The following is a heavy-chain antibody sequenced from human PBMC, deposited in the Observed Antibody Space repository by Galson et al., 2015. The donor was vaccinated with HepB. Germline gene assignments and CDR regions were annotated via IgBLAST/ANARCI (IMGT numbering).Heavy chain of an antibody. Sequence: CAISGDSVSSNSTAWNWIRQSPSRGLEWLGKTFYRSKWYHESAVSVRSRITFYPETSKNQLSLQLKSVTPEDTAVYYCTRGILASGNDHWGQGTLVTVSS. D-gene: IGHD6-13*01. V-gene: IGHV6-1*01. CDR3: TRGILASGNDH. J-gene: IGHJ5*02. CDR2: TFYRSKWYH. CDR1: GDSVSSNSTA.